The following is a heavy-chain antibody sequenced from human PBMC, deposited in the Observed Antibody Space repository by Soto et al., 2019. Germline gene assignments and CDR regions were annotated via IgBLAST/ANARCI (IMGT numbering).Heavy chain of an antibody. CDR1: GVSISSSNW. CDR3: ARANTGEPYYFDY. V-gene: IGHV4-4*02. D-gene: IGHD3-16*01. Sequence: PSEMLSLTCAVSGVSISSSNWWIWVRQPPGKGLEWIGEIYHSGSTNYNPSLKSRVTISVDKSKNQFSLKLSSVTAADTAVYYCARANTGEPYYFDYWGQGTLVTVSS. CDR2: IYHSGST. J-gene: IGHJ4*02.